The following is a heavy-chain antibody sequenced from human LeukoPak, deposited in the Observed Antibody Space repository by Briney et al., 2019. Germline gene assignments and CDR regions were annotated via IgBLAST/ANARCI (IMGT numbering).Heavy chain of an antibody. V-gene: IGHV3-23*01. CDR1: GFTFSSYA. J-gene: IGHJ4*02. CDR2: ISGSGGST. CDR3: AKDREKPSQFDY. Sequence: GGSLRLSCAASGFTFSSYAMSWVRQAPGKGLEWVSAISGSGGSTYYADSVKGRFTISRDNSKNTLFLQMTSLRVEDTAVYYCAKDREKPSQFDYWGQGTLVTVSS. D-gene: IGHD1-26*01.